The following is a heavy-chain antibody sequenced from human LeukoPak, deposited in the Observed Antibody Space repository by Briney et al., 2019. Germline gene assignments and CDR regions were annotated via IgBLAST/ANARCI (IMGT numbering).Heavy chain of an antibody. CDR1: GFTVSSNY. D-gene: IGHD6-13*01. V-gene: IGHV3-66*01. CDR2: IYSGDRT. Sequence: PGGSLRLSCVASGFTVSSNYMSWVRQAPGKGLEWVSVIYSGDRTYYADSVKGRFTISRENSKNTLYLQMNSLRAEDTAVYYCAKGLSSSWYYFDYWGQGTLVTVSS. CDR3: AKGLSSSWYYFDY. J-gene: IGHJ4*02.